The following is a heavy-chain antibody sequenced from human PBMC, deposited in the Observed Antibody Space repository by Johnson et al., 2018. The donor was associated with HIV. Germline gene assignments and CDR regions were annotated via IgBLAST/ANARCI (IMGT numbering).Heavy chain of an antibody. Sequence: VQLVESGGGLVKPGVSLRLSCVGSGFTFDDYALSWVRQLPGKGLEWVSGISWNGGSTAYADSVKGRFTISRDNAKNSLYLQMHSLRVEDTASYYCARDLVGSPRAFDIWGQGTMVTISS. CDR2: ISWNGGST. CDR1: GFTFDDYA. J-gene: IGHJ3*02. V-gene: IGHV3-20*04. D-gene: IGHD2-8*02. CDR3: ARDLVGSPRAFDI.